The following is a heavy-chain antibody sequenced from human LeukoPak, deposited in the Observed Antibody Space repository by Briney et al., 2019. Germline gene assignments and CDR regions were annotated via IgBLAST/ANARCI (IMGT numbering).Heavy chain of an antibody. J-gene: IGHJ5*02. CDR2: IIPIFGTA. Sequence: SVKVSCKASGGTFSSYAISWVRQAPEQGLEWMGGIIPIFGTANYAQKFQGRVTITADKSTSTAYMELSSLRSEDTAVYYCASEPRLEAAATAWFDPWGQGTLVTVSS. CDR1: GGTFSSYA. D-gene: IGHD2-15*01. V-gene: IGHV1-69*06. CDR3: ASEPRLEAAATAWFDP.